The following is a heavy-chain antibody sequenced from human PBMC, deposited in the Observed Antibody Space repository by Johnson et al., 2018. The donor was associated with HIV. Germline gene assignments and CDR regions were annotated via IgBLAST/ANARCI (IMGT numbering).Heavy chain of an antibody. J-gene: IGHJ3*02. CDR3: ASLTWVARSSRFYAFDI. D-gene: IGHD6-13*01. CDR1: GFTFSSNA. V-gene: IGHV3-30-3*01. Sequence: QVQLVESGGGVVQPGRSLRLSCAASGFTFSSNAMHWVRQAPGKGLERVVVILYDGSNKYYADSVKGRFTISRDNSKNTLYLQMNSLRVEDTAVYYCASLTWVARSSRFYAFDIWGQGTMVIVSS. CDR2: ILYDGSNK.